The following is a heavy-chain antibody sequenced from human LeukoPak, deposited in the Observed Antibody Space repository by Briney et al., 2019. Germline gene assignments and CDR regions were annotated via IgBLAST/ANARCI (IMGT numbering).Heavy chain of an antibody. Sequence: GGSLRLSCAASGFTFSSYWMSWVRQAPGKGLEWVANIKQDGSEKYYVDSVKGRFTISRDNAKNSLYLQMNSLRAEDTAVYYCAREVGLYDSSGYLDYWGQGTLVTVSS. D-gene: IGHD3-22*01. CDR1: GFTFSSYW. J-gene: IGHJ4*02. CDR3: AREVGLYDSSGYLDY. V-gene: IGHV3-7*01. CDR2: IKQDGSEK.